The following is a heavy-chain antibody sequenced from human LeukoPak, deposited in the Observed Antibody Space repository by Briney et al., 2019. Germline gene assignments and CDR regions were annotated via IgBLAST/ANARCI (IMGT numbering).Heavy chain of an antibody. CDR2: ISGSGAST. V-gene: IGHV3-23*01. CDR1: GFTFSSYA. CDR3: AKDITLFGVATFDY. J-gene: IGHJ4*02. D-gene: IGHD3-3*01. Sequence: PGGSLRLSCVASGFTFSSYAMSWVRQAPGRGLEWVSAISGSGASTYYSDSVKGRFTISRDNFKNTLYLQMNSLRAEDTAVYYCAKDITLFGVATFDYWGQGTLVTVS.